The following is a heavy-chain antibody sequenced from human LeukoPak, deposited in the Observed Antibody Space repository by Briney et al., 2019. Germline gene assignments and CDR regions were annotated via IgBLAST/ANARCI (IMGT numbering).Heavy chain of an antibody. Sequence: GGSLRLSCAASGFTFTNYAISWVRQAPGKGLEWVSAISNSGRTYYADSVKGRFTTSRDNSKNTLHLQMNSLSAEDTAVYYCAKESPYAVGGTGRIYYFDYWAQGALVTVSS. CDR1: GFTFTNYA. CDR2: ISNSGRT. CDR3: AKESPYAVGGTGRIYYFDY. D-gene: IGHD1-26*01. J-gene: IGHJ4*02. V-gene: IGHV3-23*01.